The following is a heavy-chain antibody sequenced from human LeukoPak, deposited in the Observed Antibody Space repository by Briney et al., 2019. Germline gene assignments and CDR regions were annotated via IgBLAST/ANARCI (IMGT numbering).Heavy chain of an antibody. D-gene: IGHD3-10*01. V-gene: IGHV4-39*01. Sequence: SETLSLTCTVSGGSISSSSYYWGWIRQTPGKGLEWIGSIYYSGSTYYNPSLKSRVTISVDTSKNQFSLKLSSVTAADTAVYYCASDERLWVGELPKTYYWGQGTLVTVSS. CDR1: GGSISSSSYY. CDR3: ASDERLWVGELPKTYY. CDR2: IYYSGST. J-gene: IGHJ4*02.